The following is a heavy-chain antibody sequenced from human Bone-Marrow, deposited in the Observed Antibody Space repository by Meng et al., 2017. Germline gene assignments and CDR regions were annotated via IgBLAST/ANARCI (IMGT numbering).Heavy chain of an antibody. D-gene: IGHD3-9*01. J-gene: IGHJ5*02. CDR2: ISGSGGST. CDR1: GFTFSSYA. CDR3: AKDNALRYFDWLYH. V-gene: IGHV3-23*01. Sequence: GESLKISCAASGFTFSSYAMSWVRQAPGKGLEWVSAISGSGGSTYYADSVKGRFTISRDNSKNTLYLQMNSLRAEDTAVNYCAKDNALRYFDWLYHWGQGTLVTVSS.